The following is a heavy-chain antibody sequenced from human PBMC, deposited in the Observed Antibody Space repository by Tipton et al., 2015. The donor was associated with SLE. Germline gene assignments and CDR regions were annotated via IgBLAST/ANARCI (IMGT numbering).Heavy chain of an antibody. V-gene: IGHV4-4*07. CDR3: ASTTIWGSGGNWLDP. Sequence: TLSLTCTVYGGSFSGYYWTWIRQPAGRGLEWIGRISTSGNTKYHPSLQSRVTMSIDTSKNQFSLKLNSVTAADTAVYYCASTTIWGSGGNWLDPWGQGTLVTVSS. D-gene: IGHD5/OR15-5a*01. CDR2: ISTSGNT. CDR1: GGSFSGYY. J-gene: IGHJ5*02.